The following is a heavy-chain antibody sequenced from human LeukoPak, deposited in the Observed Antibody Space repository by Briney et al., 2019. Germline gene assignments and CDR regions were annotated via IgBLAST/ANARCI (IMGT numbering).Heavy chain of an antibody. CDR1: GFTVSSNY. V-gene: IGHV3-53*04. D-gene: IGHD3-22*01. CDR2: IYSGGST. CDR3: ARGQGSYYYDSSGYLDY. Sequence: GSLRLSCAASGFTVSSNYMSWVRQAPGKGLEWVSVIYSGGSTYYADSVKGRFTISRHNFKNTLYLQMNSLRAEDTAVYYCARGQGSYYYDSSGYLDYWGQGTLVTVSS. J-gene: IGHJ4*02.